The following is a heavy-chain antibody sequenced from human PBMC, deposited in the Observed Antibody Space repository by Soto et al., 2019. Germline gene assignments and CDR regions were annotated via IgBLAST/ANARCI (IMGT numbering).Heavy chain of an antibody. CDR1: GFAFSSYG. V-gene: IGHV3-21*01. Sequence: GGSLRHSCAASGFAFSSYGMNWVRQAPGKGLEWVSSISSSSSYIYYADSVKGRFTISRDDAKNSVFLQMNSLSYEDTAVYFCARLRTTSGLSGHAYWGQGNQVTVSS. D-gene: IGHD6-19*01. J-gene: IGHJ4*02. CDR2: ISSSSSYI. CDR3: ARLRTTSGLSGHAY.